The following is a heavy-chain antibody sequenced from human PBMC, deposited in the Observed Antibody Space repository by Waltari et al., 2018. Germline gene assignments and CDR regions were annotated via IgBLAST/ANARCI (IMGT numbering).Heavy chain of an antibody. V-gene: IGHV1-69*12. CDR3: ARDLLTGHGY. J-gene: IGHJ4*02. D-gene: IGHD3-9*01. CDR2: IIPICGTA. Sequence: QVQLVQSGAEVTKPGSSVKVSCKASGGTFSSYAISWVRQDPGQGLDWMGGIIPICGTANYAQEFQGRVTITADESTSTAYMELSSLRSEDTAVYYCARDLLTGHGYWGQGTLVTVSS. CDR1: GGTFSSYA.